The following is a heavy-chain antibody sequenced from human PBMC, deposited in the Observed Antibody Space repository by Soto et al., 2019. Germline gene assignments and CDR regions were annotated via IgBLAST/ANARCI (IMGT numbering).Heavy chain of an antibody. CDR2: ISAYNGNT. V-gene: IGHV1-18*01. J-gene: IGHJ4*02. D-gene: IGHD3-3*01. CDR3: ARPSYDFWSGQSPKYYFDY. CDR1: GYTFTSSG. Sequence: QVQLVQSGAEVKKPGASVKVSCKASGYTFTSSGISWVRQAPGQGLEWMGWISAYNGNTNYAQKLQGRVTMTTDTSTSTAYMELRSLRSDDTAVYYCARPSYDFWSGQSPKYYFDYWGQGTLVTVSS.